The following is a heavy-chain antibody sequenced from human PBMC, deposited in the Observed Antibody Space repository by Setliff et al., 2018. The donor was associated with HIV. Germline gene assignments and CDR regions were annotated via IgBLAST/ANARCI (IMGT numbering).Heavy chain of an antibody. D-gene: IGHD6-6*01. CDR1: GFMFSSYD. Sequence: GGSLRLSCGASGFMFSSYDMSWVRQAPEKGLEWVSGISDSGGKTYYANSVKGRFTISRDNSKNTLYLQMNSLRVEDTAVYYCAKEYSSSSEDPWGQGTLVTVSS. CDR3: AKEYSSSSEDP. CDR2: ISDSGGKT. V-gene: IGHV3-23*01. J-gene: IGHJ5*02.